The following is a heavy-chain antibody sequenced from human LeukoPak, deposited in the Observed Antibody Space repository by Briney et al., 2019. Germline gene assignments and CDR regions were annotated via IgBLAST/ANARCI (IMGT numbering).Heavy chain of an antibody. CDR3: ARADYSSGWYGGDY. V-gene: IGHV3-48*03. CDR1: GFTLSSYE. CDR2: ISRTGNSI. J-gene: IGHJ4*02. D-gene: IGHD6-19*01. Sequence: PGGSLRLSCAASGFTLSSYEMNWVRLAPGKGLEWISYISRTGNSIYYADSVKGRFTISRDSAKNSLYLQMNSLRAEDTAVYYCARADYSSGWYGGDYWGQGTLVTVSS.